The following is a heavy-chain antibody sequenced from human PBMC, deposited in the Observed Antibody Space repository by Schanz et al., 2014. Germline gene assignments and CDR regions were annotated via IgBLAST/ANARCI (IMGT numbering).Heavy chain of an antibody. CDR1: GFTVSSNH. CDR3: ARVHHYDPSGWGYFDY. CDR2: IYSGIGA. D-gene: IGHD3-22*01. J-gene: IGHJ4*02. V-gene: IGHV3-66*01. Sequence: EGQLAESGGGLVQPGGSLRLSCAVSGFTVSSNHMSWVRQAPGKGLEGVTVIYSGIGAYYADSVKDRFTVSRDNSKNTVYLQMNRLRAEDTAVYYGARVHHYDPSGWGYFDYWGQGALVTVAS.